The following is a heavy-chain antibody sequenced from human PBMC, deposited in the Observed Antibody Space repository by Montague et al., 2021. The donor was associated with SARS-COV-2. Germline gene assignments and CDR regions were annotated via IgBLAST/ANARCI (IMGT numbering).Heavy chain of an antibody. J-gene: IGHJ5*02. CDR3: AMLGGLIGRPPEGYNWFDP. V-gene: IGHV4-4*02. D-gene: IGHD3-22*01. Sequence: SETLSLTCVVSNGSISSNEWWSWVRQAPGKGLEWIGEIFHTGGTNYNPSLRSRVIISVDKSRNQFSLKVTSVTAADTAVYYCAMLGGLIGRPPEGYNWFDPWGQGTLVTVSS. CDR2: IFHTGGT. CDR1: NGSISSNEW.